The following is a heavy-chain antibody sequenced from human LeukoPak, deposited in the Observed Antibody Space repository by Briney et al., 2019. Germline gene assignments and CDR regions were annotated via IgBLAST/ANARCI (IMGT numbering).Heavy chain of an antibody. CDR3: ALTTVTTVDY. J-gene: IGHJ4*02. V-gene: IGHV4-34*01. Sequence: SEALSLTCAVYGGSFSGYYWSWNRQPPGKGLEWIGEINHSGSTNYNPSLKSRVTIPVDTSKNQFSLKLSSVTAADTAVYYCALTTVTTVDYWGQGTLVTVSS. CDR1: GGSFSGYY. D-gene: IGHD4-17*01. CDR2: INHSGST.